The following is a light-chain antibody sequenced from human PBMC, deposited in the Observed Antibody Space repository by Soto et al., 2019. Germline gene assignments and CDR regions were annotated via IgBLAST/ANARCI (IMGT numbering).Light chain of an antibody. Sequence: SSWYQQKPGKAPKILIYAASSLQSGLPSRFSGSGSGTDDTATISSPKTEDGPTYNGLQVYNYTRTFGQGTKVDIK. V-gene: IGKV1-6*01. J-gene: IGKJ1*01. CDR2: AAS. CDR3: LQVYNYTRT.